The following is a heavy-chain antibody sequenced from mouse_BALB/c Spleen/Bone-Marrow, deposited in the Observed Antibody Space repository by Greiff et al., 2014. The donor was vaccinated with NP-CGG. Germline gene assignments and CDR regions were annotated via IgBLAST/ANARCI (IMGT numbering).Heavy chain of an antibody. Sequence: DLVKPWASVKLSCKASGYTFTSYWINWIKQRPGQGLEWIGRIPPGSGTTYYNEMFKGKATLTVDTSSTTAYIQLSSLSSEDSAVYFCARGSYYYGSSSPWFAYWGQGTLVTVSA. CDR1: GYTFTSYW. CDR3: ARGSYYYGSSSPWFAY. V-gene: IGHV1S41*01. J-gene: IGHJ3*01. CDR2: IPPGSGTT. D-gene: IGHD1-1*01.